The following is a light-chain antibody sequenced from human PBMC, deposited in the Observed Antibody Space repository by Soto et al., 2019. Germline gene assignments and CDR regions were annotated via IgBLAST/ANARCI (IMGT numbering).Light chain of an antibody. J-gene: IGLJ3*02. CDR3: ASWDDSLSGGV. Sequence: QSALTQPPSASGTPGQRVIISCSGSNSNIGTYTVNWYQQLPGTAPNLLIYTDYQRPSGVPDRFSGSKSGTSASLAISGLQAEDEADYYCASWDDSLSGGVFGGGTKLTVL. V-gene: IGLV1-44*01. CDR2: TDY. CDR1: NSNIGTYT.